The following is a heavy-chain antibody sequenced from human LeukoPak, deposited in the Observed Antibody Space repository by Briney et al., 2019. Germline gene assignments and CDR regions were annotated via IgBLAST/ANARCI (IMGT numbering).Heavy chain of an antibody. Sequence: SETLSLTCTVSGGSISSGSYYWSWIRQPPGKGLEWIGYIYYSGSTNYNPSLKSRVTISVDTSKNQFSLKLSSVTAADTAVYYCAGGDIVGATTFDYWGQGTLVTVSS. CDR2: IYYSGST. D-gene: IGHD1-26*01. CDR3: AGGDIVGATTFDY. V-gene: IGHV4-61*01. J-gene: IGHJ4*02. CDR1: GGSISSGSYY.